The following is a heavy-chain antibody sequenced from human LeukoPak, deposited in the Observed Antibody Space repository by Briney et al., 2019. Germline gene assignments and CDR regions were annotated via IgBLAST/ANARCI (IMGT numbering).Heavy chain of an antibody. CDR3: ARDNEGWELTYFDY. CDR1: GYTFTSYG. J-gene: IGHJ4*02. Sequence: ASVKASCKASGYTFTSYGISWVRQAPGQGLEWMGWISAYNGNTNYAQKLQGRVTKTTDTSTSTAYMKLRSLRSDDTAVYYCARDNEGWELTYFDYWGQGTLVTVSS. D-gene: IGHD1-26*01. CDR2: ISAYNGNT. V-gene: IGHV1-18*01.